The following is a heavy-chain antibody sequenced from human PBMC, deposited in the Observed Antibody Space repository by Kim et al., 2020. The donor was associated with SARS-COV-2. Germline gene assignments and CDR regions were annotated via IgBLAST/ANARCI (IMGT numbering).Heavy chain of an antibody. D-gene: IGHD3-3*01. CDR2: ISAYNGNT. J-gene: IGHJ3*02. V-gene: IGHV1-18*01. CDR3: ASSTIFGVPEGDGAAFDI. CDR1: GYTFTSYG. Sequence: ASVKVSCKASGYTFTSYGISWVRQAPGQGLEWMGWISAYNGNTNYAQKLQGRVTMTTDTSTSTAYMELRSLRSDDTAVYYCASSTIFGVPEGDGAAFDIWGQGTMVTVSS.